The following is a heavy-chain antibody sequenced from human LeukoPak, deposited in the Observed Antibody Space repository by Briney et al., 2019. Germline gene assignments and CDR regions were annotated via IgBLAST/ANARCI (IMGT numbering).Heavy chain of an antibody. J-gene: IGHJ3*02. CDR2: IYYSGST. Sequence: SQTLSLTCTVSGGSISSGGYYWSWIRQHPGKGLEWIGYIYYSGSTYYNPSLKSRVTISVDTSKNQFSLKLSSVTAADTAVYYCAYYYDSSGTPGYAFDIWGQGTMVTVSS. CDR1: GGSISSGGYY. V-gene: IGHV4-31*03. CDR3: AYYYDSSGTPGYAFDI. D-gene: IGHD3-22*01.